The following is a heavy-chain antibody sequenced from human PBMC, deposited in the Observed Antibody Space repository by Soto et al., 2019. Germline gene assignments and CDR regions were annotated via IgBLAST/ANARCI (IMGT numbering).Heavy chain of an antibody. V-gene: IGHV3-23*01. J-gene: IGHJ5*02. D-gene: IGHD3-10*01. Sequence: GGSLRLSCAASGFTFSSYAMSWVRQAPGKGLEWVSAISGSGGSTYYADSVKGRFTISRDNSKNTLYLQMNSLRAEDTAVYYCAKGTMVRGASNWFDPWGQGTLVTVSS. CDR1: GFTFSSYA. CDR2: ISGSGGST. CDR3: AKGTMVRGASNWFDP.